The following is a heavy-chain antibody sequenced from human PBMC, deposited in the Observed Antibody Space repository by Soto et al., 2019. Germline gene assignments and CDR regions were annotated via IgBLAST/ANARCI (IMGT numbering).Heavy chain of an antibody. D-gene: IGHD6-25*01. Sequence: GGSLRLSCAASGFSFTNAWMNWVRQAPGKGLQWVGRIKSNSGGGTADYAAPVTDRFTISRDDSTNTLFLQMNNLRTEDTAVYYCAVPTRGYQGSLDYWGQGTLVTVSS. CDR2: IKSNSGGGTA. V-gene: IGHV3-15*07. CDR1: GFSFTNAW. J-gene: IGHJ4*02. CDR3: AVPTRGYQGSLDY.